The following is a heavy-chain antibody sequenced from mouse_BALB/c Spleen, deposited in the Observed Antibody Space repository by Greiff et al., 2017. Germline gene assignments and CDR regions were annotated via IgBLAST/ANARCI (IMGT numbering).Heavy chain of an antibody. J-gene: IGHJ4*01. D-gene: IGHD1-1*01. CDR2: IWAGGST. CDR1: GFSLTSYG. Sequence: VKLVESGPGLVAPSQSLSITCTVSGFSLTSYGVHWVRQPPGKGLEWLGVIWAGGSTNYNSALMSRLSISKDNSKSQVFLKMNSLQTDDTAMYYCARESPSYYGSSYAMDDWGQGTSVTVSS. V-gene: IGHV2-9*02. CDR3: ARESPSYYGSSYAMDD.